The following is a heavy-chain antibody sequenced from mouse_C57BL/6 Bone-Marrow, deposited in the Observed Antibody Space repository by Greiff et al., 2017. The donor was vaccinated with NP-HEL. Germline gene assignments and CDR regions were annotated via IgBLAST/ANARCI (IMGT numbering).Heavy chain of an antibody. J-gene: IGHJ4*01. V-gene: IGHV1-62-2*01. D-gene: IGHD1-1*01. CDR3: ARHEFPYYVSSLYYAMDY. CDR2: FYPGRGSI. Sequence: QVQLQQSGAELVKPGASVKLSCKASGYTFTEYTIHWVKQRSGQGLEWIGWFYPGRGSIKYNENFKDKATLTADKSSSTVYMELSRLTSEDSAVYFCARHEFPYYVSSLYYAMDYWGQGTSVTVSS. CDR1: GYTFTEYT.